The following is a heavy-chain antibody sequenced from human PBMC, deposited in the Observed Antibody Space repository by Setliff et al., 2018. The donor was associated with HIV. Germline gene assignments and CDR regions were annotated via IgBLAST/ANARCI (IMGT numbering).Heavy chain of an antibody. J-gene: IGHJ6*03. V-gene: IGHV1-18*01. CDR3: ARTPRIMVTLKGEYYYYYMDV. D-gene: IGHD2-8*01. CDR2: ISVYNGNT. Sequence: ASVKVSCKASTYTFSSYVINWVRQTPGQGLEWMGRISVYNGNTIYAQKLQGRVIMTTDTSTSTAYMELRSLRSDDTAMYYCARTPRIMVTLKGEYYYYYMDVWGKGTTVTVSS. CDR1: TYTFSSYV.